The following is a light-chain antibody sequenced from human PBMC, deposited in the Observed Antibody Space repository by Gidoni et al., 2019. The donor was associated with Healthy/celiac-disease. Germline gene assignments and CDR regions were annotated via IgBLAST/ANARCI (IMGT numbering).Light chain of an antibody. J-gene: IGKJ4*01. V-gene: IGKV3-20*01. CDR3: QQYGSSPGT. Sequence: DIVLTQSPGTLSLSPGERATPSCRASPSVSSSYLAWYQQKPGQAPRLLIYGASSRATGIPDRFSGSGSGTDFTLTISRLEPEDFAVYYCQQYGSSPGTFGGGTKVEIK. CDR1: PSVSSSY. CDR2: GAS.